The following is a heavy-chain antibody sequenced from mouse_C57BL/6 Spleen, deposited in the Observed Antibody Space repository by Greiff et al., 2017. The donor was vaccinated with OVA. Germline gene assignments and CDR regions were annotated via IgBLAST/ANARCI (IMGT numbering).Heavy chain of an antibody. J-gene: IGHJ1*03. CDR1: GYTFTSYW. V-gene: IGHV1-64*01. D-gene: IGHD2-5*01. CDR3: AGPTIVTSWYVDV. CDR2: IHPNSGST. Sequence: QVQLQQPGAELVKPGASVKLSCKASGYTFTSYWMHWVKQRPGQGLEWIGMIHPNSGSTNYNEKFKSKATLTVDKSSITAYMQLSSLTSEDSAVYYCAGPTIVTSWYVDVWGTGTTVTVSS.